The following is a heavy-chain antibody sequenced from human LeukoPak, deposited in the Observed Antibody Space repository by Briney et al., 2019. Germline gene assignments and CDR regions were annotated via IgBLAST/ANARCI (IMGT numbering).Heavy chain of an antibody. V-gene: IGHV3-74*01. D-gene: IGHD3-16*01. Sequence: GGSLRLSCAASGLTFSSYWMHWVREAPGKGLVWVSRINSDGSSTIYADSVKGRFTISRDNAKNTVVLQMNSLSAEDTAVYYCATGGAQYYDYWGQGTVVTVSS. CDR3: ATGGAQYYDY. CDR1: GLTFSSYW. CDR2: INSDGSST. J-gene: IGHJ4*02.